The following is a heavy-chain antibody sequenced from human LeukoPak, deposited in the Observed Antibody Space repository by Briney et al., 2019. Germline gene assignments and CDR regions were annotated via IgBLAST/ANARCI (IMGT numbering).Heavy chain of an antibody. D-gene: IGHD3-10*01. CDR1: GFTFSSYG. Sequence: PGGSLRLSCAASGFTFSSYGMHWVRQAPGKGLEWVAFIRYDGSNKYYADSVKGRFTISRDNSKNTLYLQMNSLRAEDTAVYYCANDGSGSYHHPAYFDYWGQGTLVTVSS. V-gene: IGHV3-30*02. J-gene: IGHJ4*02. CDR3: ANDGSGSYHHPAYFDY. CDR2: IRYDGSNK.